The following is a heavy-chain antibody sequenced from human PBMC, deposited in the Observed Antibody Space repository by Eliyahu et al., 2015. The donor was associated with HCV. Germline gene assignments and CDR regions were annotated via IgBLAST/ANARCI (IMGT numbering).Heavy chain of an antibody. D-gene: IGHD3-10*01. CDR3: ARDKDGTMDL. V-gene: IGHV4-34*01. CDR1: VGSFSGYY. CDR2: INHSGTT. J-gene: IGHJ4*02. Sequence: QVQLQQWGAGLLKPSETLSLTCAXYVGSFSGYYWSWIRQPPNKGLEWIGEINHSGTTNYTPSLKSRVTISLDTSKNQFSLKLISVTAADTAVYYCARDKDGTMDLWGQGTLVTVSS.